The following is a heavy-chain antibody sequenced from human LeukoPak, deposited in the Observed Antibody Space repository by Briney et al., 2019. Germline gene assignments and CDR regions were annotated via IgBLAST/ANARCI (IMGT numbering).Heavy chain of an antibody. CDR1: GFTFTSSA. Sequence: ASVKVSCKASGFTFTSSAMQWVRQARGQRLEWIGWIVVGSGNTNYAQKFQERVTITRDMSTSTAYMELSSLRAEDTAVYYCARGWGGSGTRYYYMDVWGKGTTVTISS. J-gene: IGHJ6*03. D-gene: IGHD3-10*01. CDR3: ARGWGGSGTRYYYMDV. CDR2: IVVGSGNT. V-gene: IGHV1-58*02.